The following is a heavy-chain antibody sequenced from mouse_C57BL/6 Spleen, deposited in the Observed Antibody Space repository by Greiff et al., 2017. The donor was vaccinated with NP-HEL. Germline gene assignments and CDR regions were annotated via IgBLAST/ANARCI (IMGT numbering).Heavy chain of an antibody. V-gene: IGHV1-69*01. Sequence: VQLQQPGAELVMPGASVKLSCKASGYTFTSYWMHWVKQRPGQGLEWIGEIDPSDSYTNYNQKFKGKSTLTVDKSSSTAYMQLSSLTSEDSAVYYCARKLRRRYFEVWGTGTTVTVSS. CDR2: IDPSDSYT. CDR1: GYTFTSYW. CDR3: ARKLRRRYFEV. D-gene: IGHD1-2*01. J-gene: IGHJ1*03.